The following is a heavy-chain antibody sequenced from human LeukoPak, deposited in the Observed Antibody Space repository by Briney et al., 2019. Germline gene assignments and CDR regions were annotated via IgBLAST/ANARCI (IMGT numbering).Heavy chain of an antibody. D-gene: IGHD3-22*01. CDR2: ISSSSSYI. CDR3: ARDRRYYDSSGYYDAFGI. CDR1: GFTFSSYS. V-gene: IGHV3-21*01. Sequence: PGGSLRLSCAASGFTFSSYSMNWVRQAPGKGLEWVSSISSSSSYIYYADSVKGRFTISRDNAKNSLYLQMNSLRAEDTAVYYCARDRRYYDSSGYYDAFGIWGQGTMVTVSS. J-gene: IGHJ3*02.